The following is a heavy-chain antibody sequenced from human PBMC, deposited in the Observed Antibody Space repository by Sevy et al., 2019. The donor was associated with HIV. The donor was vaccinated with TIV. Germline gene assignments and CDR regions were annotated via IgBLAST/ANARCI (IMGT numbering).Heavy chain of an antibody. CDR1: GFTFSSYG. V-gene: IGHV3-30*18. J-gene: IGHJ6*02. CDR2: ISYDGSNK. Sequence: GGSLRLSCAASGFTFSSYGMHWVRQAPGKGLEWVAVISYDGSNKYYAHSVKGRFTISRDNSKNTLYLQMNSLRAEDTAVYYCAKIILIRRPQGMDVWGQGTTVTVSS. D-gene: IGHD3-16*02. CDR3: AKIILIRRPQGMDV.